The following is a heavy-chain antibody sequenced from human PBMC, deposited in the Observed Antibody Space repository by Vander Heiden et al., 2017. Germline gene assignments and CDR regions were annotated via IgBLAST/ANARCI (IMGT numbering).Heavy chain of an antibody. J-gene: IGHJ4*02. Sequence: EVQLVESGGGLVQPGGSLRLSCAASGFTFSSYGMNWVRQDPGKGLEWVSYISSSSSTIYYADSVKGRFTISRDNAKNSLYLQMNSLRDEDTAVYYCAREGYYDSSGYYYAFDYWGQGTLVTVSS. CDR2: ISSSSSTI. CDR3: AREGYYDSSGYYYAFDY. D-gene: IGHD3-22*01. V-gene: IGHV3-48*02. CDR1: GFTFSSYG.